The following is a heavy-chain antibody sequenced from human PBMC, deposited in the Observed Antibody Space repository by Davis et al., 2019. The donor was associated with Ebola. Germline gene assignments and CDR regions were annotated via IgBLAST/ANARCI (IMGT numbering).Heavy chain of an antibody. CDR1: GYTFTHYW. Sequence: KVSCKGSGYTFTHYWIGWVRQMPGKGLEWMGIIYPDDSDTRYSPSFQGQVTISADKSINTAYLQWSGLKASDTAIYYCTRQGPTSWDSWGQGTLVTVSS. CDR3: TRQGPTSWDS. D-gene: IGHD2-2*01. CDR2: IYPDDSDT. V-gene: IGHV5-51*01. J-gene: IGHJ4*02.